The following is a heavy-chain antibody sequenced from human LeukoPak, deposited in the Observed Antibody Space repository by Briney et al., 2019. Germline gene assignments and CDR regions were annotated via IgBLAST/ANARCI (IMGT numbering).Heavy chain of an antibody. V-gene: IGHV4-34*01. CDR1: GGSFGGYY. Sequence: SETLSLTCAVYGGSFGGYYWSWIRQPPGKGLEWIGEINHSGSTNYNPSLKSRVTISVDTSKNQFSLKLSSVTAADTAVYYCARGLASGYPPIPFDYWGQGTLVTVSS. D-gene: IGHD3-3*01. CDR3: ARGLASGYPPIPFDY. J-gene: IGHJ4*02. CDR2: INHSGST.